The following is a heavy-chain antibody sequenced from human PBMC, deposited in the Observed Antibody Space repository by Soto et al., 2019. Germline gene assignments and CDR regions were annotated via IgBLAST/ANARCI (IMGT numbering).Heavy chain of an antibody. J-gene: IGHJ1*01. CDR2: ISSNSDYI. Sequence: GGSLRLSCATSGFTFSSYSLSWVRQAPGEGLEWLSSISSNSDYIYYADSVKGRFTISRDNAKNSVYLQLNSLRDEDTALYYCARDSCAAATCAKLFQHWGQGTQVTVSS. V-gene: IGHV3-21*06. D-gene: IGHD2-15*01. CDR1: GFTFSSYS. CDR3: ARDSCAAATCAKLFQH.